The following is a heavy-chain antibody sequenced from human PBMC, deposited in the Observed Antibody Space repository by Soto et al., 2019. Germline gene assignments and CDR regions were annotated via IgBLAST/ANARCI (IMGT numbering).Heavy chain of an antibody. J-gene: IGHJ6*02. D-gene: IGHD2-15*01. CDR1: GYSFTSYW. V-gene: IGHV5-51*01. CDR2: IYPGDSDT. Sequence: GESLKISCKGSGYSFTSYWIGWVRQMPGKGLEWMGIIYPGDSDTRYSPSFQGQVTVSADKSISTAYLQWSSLKASDTAMYYCARPGSSTLYGMDVWGQGTTVTVSS. CDR3: ARPGSSTLYGMDV.